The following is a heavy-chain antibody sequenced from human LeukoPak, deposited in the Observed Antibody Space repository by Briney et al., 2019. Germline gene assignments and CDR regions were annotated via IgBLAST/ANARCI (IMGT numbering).Heavy chain of an antibody. J-gene: IGHJ6*03. Sequence: GGSLRLSCEASGFIFSNFWMYWVRQVPGKGLIWVSRINSDGKTINYADSVRGRFTMSRDNAKKTLYLQLNSLRVEDTALYYCARGQSYMDVWGKGTKVSVSS. CDR1: GFIFSNFW. CDR3: ARGQSYMDV. CDR2: INSDGKTI. V-gene: IGHV3-74*01.